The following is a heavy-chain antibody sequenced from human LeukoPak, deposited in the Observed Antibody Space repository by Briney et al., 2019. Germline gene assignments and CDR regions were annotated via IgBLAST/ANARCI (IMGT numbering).Heavy chain of an antibody. V-gene: IGHV4-4*09. J-gene: IGHJ6*03. D-gene: IGHD1-20*01. CDR3: ARHNWNQPWYYMDV. CDR2: IYTSGST. Sequence: SETLSLTCTVSGGSISSYYWSWIRQPPGKGLEWIGYIYTSGSTNYNPSLKSRVTISVDTSKNQFSLKLSSVTAADMAVYYCARHNWNQPWYYMDVWGKGTTVTVSS. CDR1: GGSISSYY.